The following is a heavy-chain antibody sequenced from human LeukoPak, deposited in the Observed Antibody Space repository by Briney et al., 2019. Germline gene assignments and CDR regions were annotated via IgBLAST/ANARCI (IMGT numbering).Heavy chain of an antibody. CDR1: GGSFSGYY. V-gene: IGHV4-34*01. J-gene: IGHJ5*02. Sequence: SETLSLTCAVYGGSFSGYYWSWIRQPPGKGLEWIGEINHSGSTNYNPSLKRRVTISVDTSKNQISLKLSTVTAADTAMYFCARGRLPWIHTAWFDPWGQGTLVTVSS. D-gene: IGHD5-18*01. CDR3: ARGRLPWIHTAWFDP. CDR2: INHSGST.